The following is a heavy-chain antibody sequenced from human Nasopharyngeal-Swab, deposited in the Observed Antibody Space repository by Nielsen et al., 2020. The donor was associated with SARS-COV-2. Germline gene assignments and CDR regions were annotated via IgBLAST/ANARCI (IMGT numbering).Heavy chain of an antibody. D-gene: IGHD5-18*01. CDR1: GFTFSSYG. Sequence: GESLQISCAASGFTFSSYGMHWVRQAPGKGLEWVAVISYDGSNKYYADSVKGRFTISRDNSKNTLYLQMNSLRAEDTAVYYCAKDGDSGYSYGSYYGMDVWGQGTTVTVSS. CDR2: ISYDGSNK. V-gene: IGHV3-30*18. CDR3: AKDGDSGYSYGSYYGMDV. J-gene: IGHJ6*02.